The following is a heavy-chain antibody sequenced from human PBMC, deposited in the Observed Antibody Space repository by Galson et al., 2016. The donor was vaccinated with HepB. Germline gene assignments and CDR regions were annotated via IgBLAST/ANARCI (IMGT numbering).Heavy chain of an antibody. CDR2: VSYDGSKK. D-gene: IGHD3-22*01. CDR3: ANDNYYDSSGSFYY. CDR1: GFTFSNHG. Sequence: SLRLSCAASGFTFSNHGMHWVRQAPGKGLEWVAVVSYDGSKKYYAGSVKGRFTISRDNSKNTLYLQMISLRAEDTAVYYCANDNYYDSSGSFYYWGQGTLVTVSS. V-gene: IGHV3-30*18. J-gene: IGHJ4*02.